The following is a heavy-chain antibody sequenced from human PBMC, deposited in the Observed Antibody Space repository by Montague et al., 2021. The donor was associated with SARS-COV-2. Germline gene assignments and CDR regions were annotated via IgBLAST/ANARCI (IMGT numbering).Heavy chain of an antibody. Sequence: SETLSLTCAVYGGSFSGYDWSWIRQSPGKGLEWIGEINHSGSTNYNQSLKSRVTVSVDTSKNQFSLKLSTVTAADTAVYYCARGRVEIAMIAVVLTGGMYDFDYWGQGTLVTVSS. CDR2: INHSGST. CDR3: ARGRVEIAMIAVVLTGGMYDFDY. V-gene: IGHV4-34*01. D-gene: IGHD3-22*01. CDR1: GGSFSGYD. J-gene: IGHJ4*02.